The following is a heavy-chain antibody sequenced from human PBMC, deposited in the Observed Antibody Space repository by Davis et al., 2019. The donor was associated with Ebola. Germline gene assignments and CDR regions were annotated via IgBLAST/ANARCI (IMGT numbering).Heavy chain of an antibody. Sequence: SETLSLTCAVYGASFTDYYWSWIRQPPGKGLEWIGETNHRGWTTYSTSLKSRVTISVDTSKNQFSLKVTSVTAADTALYYCARVRPRKRYCSGGDCYTFLDHWGQGTLVTVSS. CDR2: TNHRGWT. V-gene: IGHV4-34*01. CDR3: ARVRPRKRYCSGGDCYTFLDH. CDR1: GASFTDYY. J-gene: IGHJ4*02. D-gene: IGHD2-15*01.